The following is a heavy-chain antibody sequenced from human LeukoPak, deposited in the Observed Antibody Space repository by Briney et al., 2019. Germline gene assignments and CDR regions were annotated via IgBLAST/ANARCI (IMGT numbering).Heavy chain of an antibody. D-gene: IGHD3-22*01. J-gene: IGHJ2*01. V-gene: IGHV4-61*01. CDR2: IYYSGST. CDR3: ARELSYYDSSGYYNRHWYSDL. Sequence: SETLSLTCTVSGGSVSSGSYYWSWIRQPPGTGLEWIGYIYYSGSTNYNPSLKSRVTISVDTSKNQFSLKLSSVTAADTAVYYCARELSYYDSSGYYNRHWYSDLWGRGTLVTVSS. CDR1: GGSVSSGSYY.